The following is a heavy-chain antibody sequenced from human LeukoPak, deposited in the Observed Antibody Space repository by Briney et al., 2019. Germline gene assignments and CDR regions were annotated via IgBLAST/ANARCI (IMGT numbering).Heavy chain of an antibody. CDR3: ARERGMDY. J-gene: IGHJ4*02. V-gene: IGHV3-21*01. CDR1: GFTFSSYS. D-gene: IGHD5-12*01. Sequence: MTGGSLRLSCAASGFTFSSYSMNWVRQAPGKGLEWVSSIGSSSSYIYYADSVKGRFPISRDNAKNSLYLQMNSLRAEDTAVYYCARERGMDYWGQGTLVTVSS. CDR2: IGSSSSYI.